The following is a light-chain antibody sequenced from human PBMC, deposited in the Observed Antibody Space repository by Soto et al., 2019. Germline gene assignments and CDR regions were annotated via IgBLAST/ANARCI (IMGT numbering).Light chain of an antibody. CDR3: QQYNNWPPGFT. CDR2: DGS. Sequence: ELVLTQSPATLSVSPGERATLSCRASQYVSSYLAWYQQKPGQAPRLLIYDGSNRATGIPARFSGSGSGTDFTLTISSLEPEDFAVYYCQQYNNWPPGFTFGPGTKVDFK. V-gene: IGKV3-11*01. CDR1: QYVSSY. J-gene: IGKJ3*01.